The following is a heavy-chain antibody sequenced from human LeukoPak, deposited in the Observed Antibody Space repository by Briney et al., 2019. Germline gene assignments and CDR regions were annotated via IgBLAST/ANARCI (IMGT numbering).Heavy chain of an antibody. J-gene: IGHJ4*02. Sequence: SETLSLTCTVSGGSISSGDYYWSWIRQPPGKGLEWIGYIYYSGSTYYNPSLKSRVTISVDTSKNQFSLKLSSVTAADTAVYYCARDTARFLEWLVIDYWGQGTLVTVSS. V-gene: IGHV4-30-4*01. CDR1: GGSISSGDYY. D-gene: IGHD3-3*01. CDR2: IYYSGST. CDR3: ARDTARFLEWLVIDY.